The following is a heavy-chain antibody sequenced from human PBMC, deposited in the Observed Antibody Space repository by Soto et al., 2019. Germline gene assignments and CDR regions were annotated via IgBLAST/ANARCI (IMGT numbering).Heavy chain of an antibody. Sequence: ASVKVSCKASGFTFMSSAVQWVRQARGQRLEWIGWIVVGSGNTDYAQKFQERVTITRDMSTSTAYMELSSLRSEDTAVYYCAARTASDYYGMDVWGQGTTVTVSS. D-gene: IGHD1-1*01. J-gene: IGHJ6*02. CDR1: GFTFMSSA. CDR2: IVVGSGNT. CDR3: AARTASDYYGMDV. V-gene: IGHV1-58*01.